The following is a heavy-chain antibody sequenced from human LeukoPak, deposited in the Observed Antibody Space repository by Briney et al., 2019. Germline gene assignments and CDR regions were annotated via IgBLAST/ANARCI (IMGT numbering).Heavy chain of an antibody. CDR2: IYYSGST. J-gene: IGHJ4*02. CDR3: ARDGAGATYYDILTGYYRTYYFDY. V-gene: IGHV4-39*07. D-gene: IGHD3-9*01. Sequence: SETLSLTCTVSGGSISSSSYYWGWIRQPPGKGLEWIGSIYYSGSTNYNPSLKSRVTISVDTSKNQFSLKLSSVTAADTAVYYCARDGAGATYYDILTGYYRTYYFDYWGQGTLVTVSS. CDR1: GGSISSSSYY.